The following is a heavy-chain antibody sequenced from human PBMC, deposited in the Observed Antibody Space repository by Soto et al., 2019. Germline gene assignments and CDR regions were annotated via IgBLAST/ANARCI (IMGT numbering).Heavy chain of an antibody. CDR2: MNPNRGNT. Sequence: ASVKVSCKASGYTFTSYDINWVRQATGQGLEWMGWMNPNRGNTGYAQKFQGRVTMTRNTSISTAYMELSSLRSEDTAVYYCARQYSGYDGYYYYYYMDVWGKGTTVTVSS. J-gene: IGHJ6*03. CDR3: ARQYSGYDGYYYYYYMDV. CDR1: GYTFTSYD. D-gene: IGHD5-12*01. V-gene: IGHV1-8*01.